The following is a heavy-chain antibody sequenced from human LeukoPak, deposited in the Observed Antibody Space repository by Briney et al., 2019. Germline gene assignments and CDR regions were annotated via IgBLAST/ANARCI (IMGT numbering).Heavy chain of an antibody. CDR3: AREASGYYRDF. D-gene: IGHD3-3*01. CDR2: IWYDGSKT. CDR1: GFTFSSHG. V-gene: IGHV3-33*01. J-gene: IGHJ4*02. Sequence: GTSLRLSCAASGFTFSSHGMHWVRQAPGKGLDWVAVIWYDGSKTLYADSVKGRFTISRDDSKNTLYLQMNSLRAEDTAVYYCAREASGYYRDFWGQGTQVTVSS.